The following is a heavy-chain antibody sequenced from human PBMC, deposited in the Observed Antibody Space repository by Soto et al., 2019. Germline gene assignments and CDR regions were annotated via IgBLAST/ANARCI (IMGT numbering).Heavy chain of an antibody. CDR1: GGSIGGGGDY. D-gene: IGHD5-18*01. V-gene: IGHV4-31*03. J-gene: IGHJ4*02. CDR2: IYYSGST. Sequence: SETLSLTCTVSGGSIGGGGDYWSWIRQHPGKGLEWIGYIYYSGSTYYNPSLKSRVTISVDTSKNQFSLKLSSVTAADTAVYYCARGGGIQLSSSSDYWGQGTLVTVSS. CDR3: ARGGGIQLSSSSDY.